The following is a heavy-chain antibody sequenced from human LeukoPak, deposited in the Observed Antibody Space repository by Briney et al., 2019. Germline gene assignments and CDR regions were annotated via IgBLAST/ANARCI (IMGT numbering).Heavy chain of an antibody. CDR2: ISWDGGST. Sequence: PGGSLRLSCAASGFTFDDYTMHWVRQAPGKGLEWVSLISWDGGSTYYADSVKGRFTISRDNSKNSLYLQMNSLRTEDTALYYCAKDATPKTYYYGSGSYYSDYWGQGTLVTVSS. CDR3: AKDATPKTYYYGSGSYYSDY. V-gene: IGHV3-43*01. D-gene: IGHD3-10*01. CDR1: GFTFDDYT. J-gene: IGHJ4*02.